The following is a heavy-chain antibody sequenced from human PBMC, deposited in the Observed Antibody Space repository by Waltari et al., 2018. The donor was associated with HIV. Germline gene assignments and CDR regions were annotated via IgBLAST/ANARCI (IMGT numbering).Heavy chain of an antibody. CDR2: SYHRGST. V-gene: IGHV4-4*02. Sequence: QVQLQESGPGLVKPSGTLSLTCAVSGGSIGSSNWWSWVRQPPGKGLEWIGESYHRGSTNYNPSLKSRVTLSVDKSKNQFALKLSSVTAADTAVYYGARVVPLGATGYFDYWGQGTLVTVSS. D-gene: IGHD1-1*01. CDR1: GGSIGSSNW. CDR3: ARVVPLGATGYFDY. J-gene: IGHJ4*02.